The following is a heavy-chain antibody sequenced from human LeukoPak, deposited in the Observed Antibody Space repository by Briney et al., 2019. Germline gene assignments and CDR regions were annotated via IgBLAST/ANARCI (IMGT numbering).Heavy chain of an antibody. V-gene: IGHV3-30*02. CDR3: ARLRLFLANFDY. D-gene: IGHD3-16*01. J-gene: IGHJ4*02. CDR2: IRYDGSNK. Sequence: GGSLRLSCAASGFTFSSYGMHWVRQAPGKGLEWVAFIRYDGSNKYYADSVKGRFTISRDNSKNTLYLQMNSLRAEDTAVYYCARLRLFLANFDYWGQGTLVTVSS. CDR1: GFTFSSYG.